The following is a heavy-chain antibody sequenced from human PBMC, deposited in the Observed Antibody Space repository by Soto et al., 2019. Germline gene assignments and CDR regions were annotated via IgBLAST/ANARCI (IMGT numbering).Heavy chain of an antibody. CDR3: AREVTVASYSFDF. Sequence: QVQLVQSGAEVKRPGSSVKVSCKASGGTFNNYALSWVRQAPGQGLEWVGGIFPIFNSANYAQKFQGRVTITADDSTSTAYMELRSLRPDDTAVYYCAREVTVASYSFDFWGQGTLVTVSS. CDR2: IFPIFNSA. J-gene: IGHJ4*02. V-gene: IGHV1-69*01. CDR1: GGTFNNYA. D-gene: IGHD5-12*01.